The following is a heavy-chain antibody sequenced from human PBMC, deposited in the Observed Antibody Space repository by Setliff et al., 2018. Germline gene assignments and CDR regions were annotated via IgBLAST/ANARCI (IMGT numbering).Heavy chain of an antibody. V-gene: IGHV3-7*03. CDR3: ASSPSGYCGSTSCYGNYYFDY. Sequence: LRLSCAASGFPFRTYRMSWVRQAPGKGLEWVANIKQDGSPKYYVDSVRGRFTIARDKAGNSLYLQMNSRSAEDTAVYFCASSPSGYCGSTSCYGNYYFDYWGQGTPVTVSS. CDR1: GFPFRTYR. CDR2: IKQDGSPK. D-gene: IGHD2-2*01. J-gene: IGHJ4*02.